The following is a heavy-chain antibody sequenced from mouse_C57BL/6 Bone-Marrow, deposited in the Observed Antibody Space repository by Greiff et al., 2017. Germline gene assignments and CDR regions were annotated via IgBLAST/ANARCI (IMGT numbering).Heavy chain of an antibody. CDR1: GFTFSDYY. V-gene: IGHV5-16*01. J-gene: IGHJ2*01. Sequence: DVKLVESEGGLVQPGSSMKLSCTASGFTFSDYYMAWVRQVPEKGLEWVANINYDGSSTYYLDSLKSRFIISRDTAKNILYLQMSSLKSEDTATYYCARDSTGTNYFDYWGQGTTLTVSS. CDR2: INYDGSST. CDR3: ARDSTGTNYFDY. D-gene: IGHD4-1*02.